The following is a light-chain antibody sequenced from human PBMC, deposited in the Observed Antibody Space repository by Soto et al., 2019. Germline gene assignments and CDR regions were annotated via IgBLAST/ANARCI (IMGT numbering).Light chain of an antibody. Sequence: EIVLTQSPATLSVSPGERATLSCRASQSVSSNLAWYQQERGQAPRLLIYGASSRATGIPNRFSGSGSGTDFTLTISSLEPEDFAVYYCQQRSNWSITFGQGTRLEIK. V-gene: IGKV3-11*01. J-gene: IGKJ5*01. CDR2: GAS. CDR3: QQRSNWSIT. CDR1: QSVSSN.